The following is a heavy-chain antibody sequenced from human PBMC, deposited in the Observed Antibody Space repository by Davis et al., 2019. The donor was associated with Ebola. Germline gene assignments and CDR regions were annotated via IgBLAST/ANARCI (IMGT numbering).Heavy chain of an antibody. J-gene: IGHJ4*02. CDR3: ARAICGGDCYAFLYYFDF. CDR1: GYSFTTYG. V-gene: IGHV1-18*01. Sequence: ASVKVSCKASGYSFTTYGISWVRQAPGQGLEWMGWISPYSGVTTYAEKIQDRVTMTTDTSTSTAYMELRSLRSDDTAVYYCARAICGGDCYAFLYYFDFWGQGTGVAVSS. CDR2: ISPYSGVT. D-gene: IGHD2-21*02.